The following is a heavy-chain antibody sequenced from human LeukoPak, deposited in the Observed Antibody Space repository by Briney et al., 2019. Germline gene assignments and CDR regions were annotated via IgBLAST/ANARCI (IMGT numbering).Heavy chain of an antibody. Sequence: QPGGSLRLSCAASGFTFSSYAMSWVRQAPGKGLEWVSAISGSGGSTYYAGSVKGRFTISRDNSKNTLYLQMNSLRAEDTAVYYCAKVKEDTPGGYSYGHYFDYWGQGTLVTVSS. CDR2: ISGSGGST. CDR1: GFTFSSYA. J-gene: IGHJ4*02. CDR3: AKVKEDTPGGYSYGHYFDY. D-gene: IGHD5-18*01. V-gene: IGHV3-23*01.